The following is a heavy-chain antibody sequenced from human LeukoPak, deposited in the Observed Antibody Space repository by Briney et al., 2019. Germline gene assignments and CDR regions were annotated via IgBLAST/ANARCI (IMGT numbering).Heavy chain of an antibody. V-gene: IGHV3-23*01. CDR2: VSGSSDNT. Sequence: PGGSLRLSCAASAFTFSTSAMSWVRQAAGKGLEWVSSVSGSSDNTYYADSVKGRFTISRDNSKDTLYLQMNSLRAEDTAVYFCVKVFRTIPVAGTTFYYFYMDVWGEGTTVTVSS. CDR1: AFTFSTSA. J-gene: IGHJ6*03. CDR3: VKVFRTIPVAGTTFYYFYMDV. D-gene: IGHD6-19*01.